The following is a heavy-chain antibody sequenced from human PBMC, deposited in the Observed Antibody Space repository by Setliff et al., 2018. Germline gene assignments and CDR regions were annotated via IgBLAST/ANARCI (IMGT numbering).Heavy chain of an antibody. V-gene: IGHV3-20*04. J-gene: IGHJ6*03. Sequence: RPGGSLRLSCAASGFIFDDYGMSWVRQAPGKGLEWVSTINWNGGSTSYADSVKGRFTISRDIAENSLYLRMNGLRAEDTAFYYCAREQWLDPPGYYYMDVWAKGTTVTVSS. CDR1: GFIFDDYG. D-gene: IGHD6-19*01. CDR3: AREQWLDPPGYYYMDV. CDR2: INWNGGST.